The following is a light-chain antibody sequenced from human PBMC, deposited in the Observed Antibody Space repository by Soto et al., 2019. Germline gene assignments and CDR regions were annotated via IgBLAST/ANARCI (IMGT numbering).Light chain of an antibody. J-gene: IGKJ4*01. CDR2: DAS. Sequence: DIQMTQSPSSLSASVGDRVTITCQASQDINNYLNWYQQKPGKAPKLLIYDASNLETGVPSRFSGSGSGTDFTFTISSLQPERLLLYYSQSYANPDNHAPLTFGGGTNVEIK. CDR1: QDINNY. V-gene: IGKV1-33*01. CDR3: QSYANPDNHAPLT.